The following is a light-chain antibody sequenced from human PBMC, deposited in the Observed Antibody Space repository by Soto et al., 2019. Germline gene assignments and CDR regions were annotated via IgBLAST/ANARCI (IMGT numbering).Light chain of an antibody. CDR2: GAS. Sequence: EIVLTQSPGTLSLSPGERATLSYRASQSVSSSYLAWYKQKPGQAPRLXIYGASSRATGIPDRFSGSGSGTDFTLTISRLQPEDFEVYYCQQYGSSPWTFGQGTKVDIK. V-gene: IGKV3-20*01. CDR1: QSVSSSY. J-gene: IGKJ1*01. CDR3: QQYGSSPWT.